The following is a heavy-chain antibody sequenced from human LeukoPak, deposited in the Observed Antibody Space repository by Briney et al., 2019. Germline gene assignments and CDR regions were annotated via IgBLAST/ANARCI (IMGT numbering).Heavy chain of an antibody. J-gene: IGHJ4*02. V-gene: IGHV1-18*01. Sequence: GASVKVSSKASGYTFTSYGISWVRQAPGQGLEWMGWISAYNGNTNYAQKLQGRVTMTTDTSTSTAYMELRSLRSDDTAVYYCAKTGRYYDSSGSYYFDYWGQGTLVTVSS. CDR1: GYTFTSYG. CDR3: AKTGRYYDSSGSYYFDY. D-gene: IGHD3-22*01. CDR2: ISAYNGNT.